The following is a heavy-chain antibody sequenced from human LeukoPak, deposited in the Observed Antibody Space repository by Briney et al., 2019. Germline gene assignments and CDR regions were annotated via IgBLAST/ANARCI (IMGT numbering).Heavy chain of an antibody. Sequence: GASVKVSFKSSVYTFTSCGISWVRQAPGQGLEWMGWISAYNGNTNYAQKHQGRVTMTTNTSTSTAYMELRSLRSDDAAVYYCARYFGGGRATNGFDFWGQGTQVTVSS. CDR1: VYTFTSCG. CDR3: ARYFGGGRATNGFDF. D-gene: IGHD2-8*01. CDR2: ISAYNGNT. V-gene: IGHV1-18*01. J-gene: IGHJ4*02.